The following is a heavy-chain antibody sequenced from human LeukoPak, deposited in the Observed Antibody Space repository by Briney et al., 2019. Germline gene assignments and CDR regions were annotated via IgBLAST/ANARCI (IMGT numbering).Heavy chain of an antibody. Sequence: ASVKVSCKAFGYTFTGYWMHWVRQAPGQGPEWMGVISPSGGSTIYAQKFKGRVTLTRDMSTSTDYLGLSSLRSEDTAVYYCARQAPLGYSGYDPWGHFDYWGQGTLVTVSS. V-gene: IGHV1-46*01. D-gene: IGHD5-12*01. CDR2: ISPSGGST. CDR1: GYTFTGYW. CDR3: ARQAPLGYSGYDPWGHFDY. J-gene: IGHJ4*02.